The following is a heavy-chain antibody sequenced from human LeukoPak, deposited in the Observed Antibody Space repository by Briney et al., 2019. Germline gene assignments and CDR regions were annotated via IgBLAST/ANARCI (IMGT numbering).Heavy chain of an antibody. CDR2: VTTAGGNT. D-gene: IGHD6-13*01. Sequence: PGRSLRLSCTVSGFTFNNFAMTWVRQPPGKGLEWVSTVTTAGGNTDYADSVKGRFTILRDNSENTLYLQMNSLRAEDTAVYFCAKARSSWAGYFDYWGQGTLVTVSS. CDR1: GFTFNNFA. J-gene: IGHJ4*02. V-gene: IGHV3-23*01. CDR3: AKARSSWAGYFDY.